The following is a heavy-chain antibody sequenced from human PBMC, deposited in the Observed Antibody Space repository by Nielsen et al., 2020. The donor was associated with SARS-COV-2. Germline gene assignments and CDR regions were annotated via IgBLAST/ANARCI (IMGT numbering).Heavy chain of an antibody. D-gene: IGHD6-19*01. CDR3: ARGGGSSGWFDP. CDR1: GGSFSGYF. Sequence: GSLRLSCAVYGGSFSGYFWNWIRQPPGKGLEWIGEINHRGRTNYNPSLKSRVTISVDTSKNQFSLRLTSVTAADTAVYYCARGGGSSGWFDPWGQGTLVTVSS. CDR2: INHRGRT. J-gene: IGHJ5*02. V-gene: IGHV4-34*01.